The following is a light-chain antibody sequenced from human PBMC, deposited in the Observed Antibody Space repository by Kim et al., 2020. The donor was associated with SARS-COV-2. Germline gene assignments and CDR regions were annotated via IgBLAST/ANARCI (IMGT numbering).Light chain of an antibody. Sequence: ASVGDRVTITCRASQDIRNDLGWYQQNPGRAPKRLIYGASSLQSGVPSRFSGSGSGTEFTLTISSVQPEDFAAYYCLQHSTYPMTFGQGTRVEIK. V-gene: IGKV1-17*01. CDR1: QDIRND. CDR3: LQHSTYPMT. J-gene: IGKJ5*01. CDR2: GAS.